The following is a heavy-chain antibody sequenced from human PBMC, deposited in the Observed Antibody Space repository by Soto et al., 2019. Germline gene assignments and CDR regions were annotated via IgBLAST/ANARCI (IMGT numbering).Heavy chain of an antibody. CDR2: ISGSGGTT. CDR1: GFTFSDYA. V-gene: IGHV3-23*01. Sequence: EVQLLESGGGLVQPGGSLRLSCAASGFTFSDYAMTWVRQAPGKGLEWVSAISGSGGTTYYADSVKGRFTISRDNSKNTLYLQMNSLRAGDTAVYYCAKDHPYGDYEGAFDIWGQGTMVTVSS. J-gene: IGHJ3*02. D-gene: IGHD4-17*01. CDR3: AKDHPYGDYEGAFDI.